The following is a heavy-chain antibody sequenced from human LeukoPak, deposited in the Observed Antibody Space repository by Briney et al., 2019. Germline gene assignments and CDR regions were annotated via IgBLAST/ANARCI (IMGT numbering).Heavy chain of an antibody. Sequence: GGSLRLSCAASGFTFNTYWMNWYRQAPGKGLEWVGNINQDASEINYVASVRGRFTISRDNAKNSLHLQMNSLRAEDTAVYYCATDRDNSDWQKRFNSWGQGTLVTVSS. V-gene: IGHV3-7*01. CDR1: GFTFNTYW. CDR2: INQDASEI. D-gene: IGHD2-21*02. J-gene: IGHJ4*02. CDR3: ATDRDNSDWQKRFNS.